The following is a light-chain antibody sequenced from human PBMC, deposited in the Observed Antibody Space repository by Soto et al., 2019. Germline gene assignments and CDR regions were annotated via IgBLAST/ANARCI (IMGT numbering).Light chain of an antibody. V-gene: IGKV3-15*01. J-gene: IGKJ2*01. Sequence: EIVMTQSPATLSVSPGERATLSCRASQSVSSNLVGYQQKPGQAPRLLIYDASTRATGIPARFSASGSGTEFTLTISSLQSEDFAVYYCQQYNNWPYTFGQGPKLEIK. CDR1: QSVSSN. CDR3: QQYNNWPYT. CDR2: DAS.